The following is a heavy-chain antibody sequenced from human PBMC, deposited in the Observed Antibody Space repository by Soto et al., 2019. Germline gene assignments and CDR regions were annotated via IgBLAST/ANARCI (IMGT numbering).Heavy chain of an antibody. V-gene: IGHV3-9*01. CDR1: GFTFDDYA. Sequence: EVQLVESGGGLVQPGRSLRLSCAASGFTFDDYAMHWVRQAPGKGLEWVSGISWNSGSIGYADSVKGRFTISRDNAKNSLYMQMNSLRAEDTALYYCAKGPYSSSWYDGWFDPWGQGILVTVSS. CDR3: AKGPYSSSWYDGWFDP. D-gene: IGHD6-13*01. CDR2: ISWNSGSI. J-gene: IGHJ5*02.